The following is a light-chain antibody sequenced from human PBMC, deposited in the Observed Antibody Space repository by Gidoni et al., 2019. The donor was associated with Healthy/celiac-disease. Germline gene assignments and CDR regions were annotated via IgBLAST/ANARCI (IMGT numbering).Light chain of an antibody. V-gene: IGKV3-11*01. CDR2: DAS. CDR1: QSVSSY. CDR3: QQRSNWPRIT. J-gene: IGKJ4*01. Sequence: EIVLTQSPATLSLSPGEIATLSCRASQSVSSYLAWYQQKPGQAHRLLIYDASNRATGIPARFSGSGSGTDFTLTISSLEPEDFAVYYCQQRSNWPRITFGGGTKVEIK.